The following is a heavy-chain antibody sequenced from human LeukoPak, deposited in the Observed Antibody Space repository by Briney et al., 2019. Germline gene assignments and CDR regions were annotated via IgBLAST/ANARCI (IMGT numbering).Heavy chain of an antibody. CDR3: AARSSGNPYF. V-gene: IGHV3-7*03. Sequence: GGSLRLSCTASGLTLSNYWMIWVRQAPGKGLQWVAKIKQDGSERYYVDSVKGRFTISRDNAENSLYLQMNSLRVEDTAVYYCAARSSGNPYFWGQGTLVTVSS. J-gene: IGHJ4*02. CDR2: IKQDGSER. D-gene: IGHD1-26*01. CDR1: GLTLSNYW.